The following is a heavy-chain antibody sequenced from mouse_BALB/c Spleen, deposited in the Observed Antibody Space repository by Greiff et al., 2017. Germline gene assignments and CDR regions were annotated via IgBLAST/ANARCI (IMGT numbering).Heavy chain of an antibody. CDR3: ARVYGNYDWFAY. CDR1: GFAFSSYD. CDR2: ISSGGGST. J-gene: IGHJ3*01. V-gene: IGHV5-12-1*01. D-gene: IGHD2-1*01. Sequence: EVQVVESGGGLVKPGGSLKLSCAASGFAFSSYDLSWVRQTPEKRLEWVAYISSGGGSTYYPDTVKGRFTISRDNAKNTLYLQMSSLKSEDTAMYYCARVYGNYDWFAYWGQGTLVTVSA.